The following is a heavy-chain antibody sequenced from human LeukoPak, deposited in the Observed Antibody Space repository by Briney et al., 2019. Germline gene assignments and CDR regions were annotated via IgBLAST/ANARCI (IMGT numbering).Heavy chain of an antibody. D-gene: IGHD2-8*01. V-gene: IGHV1-46*01. CDR3: ASDYVDDIPMIKDY. CDR1: GYTFTSYH. CDR2: INLSGGST. Sequence: ASVKVSCKASGYTFTSYHMHWVRQAPGQGLEWMGLINLSGGSTTYAQRFQGRVTLTRDTSTSTVYMELSSLRSEDTAVYYCASDYVDDIPMIKDYWGQGTLVTVSS. J-gene: IGHJ4*02.